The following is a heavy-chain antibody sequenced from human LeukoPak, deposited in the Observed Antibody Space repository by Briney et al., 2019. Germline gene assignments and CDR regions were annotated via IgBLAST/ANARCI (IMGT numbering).Heavy chain of an antibody. V-gene: IGHV4-59*01. CDR1: GFSISSDY. Sequence: PSETLSLNCTVSGFSISSDYWGWIRQPPGKGLEWMVYIYYVGATNYNPSLESRVAISTDTSNTQYSLIVTSVTAADTAVYYCAKEGSSGLFDSWGQGILVTVSS. CDR2: IYYVGAT. D-gene: IGHD3-22*01. J-gene: IGHJ4*02. CDR3: AKEGSSGLFDS.